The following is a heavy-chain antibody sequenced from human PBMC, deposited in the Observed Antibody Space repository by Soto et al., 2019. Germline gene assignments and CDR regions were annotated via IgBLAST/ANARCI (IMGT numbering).Heavy chain of an antibody. CDR3: AREILTGYYPAGWFAP. Sequence: SETLSLTCTVSGGSISSSTYYWGWIRQPPGKGLEWIGSIYFRGSTYYNPSLKSRVTVSVDTSKKQFSLKLTSVTAADTAVYYCAREILTGYYPAGWFAPWGQGTLVTVSS. V-gene: IGHV4-39*02. CDR2: IYFRGST. CDR1: GGSISSSTYY. D-gene: IGHD3-9*01. J-gene: IGHJ5*02.